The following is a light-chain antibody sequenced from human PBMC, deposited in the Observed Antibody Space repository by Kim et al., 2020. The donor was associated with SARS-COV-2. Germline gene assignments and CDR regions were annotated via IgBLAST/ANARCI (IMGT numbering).Light chain of an antibody. J-gene: IGKJ1*01. CDR2: GAS. Sequence: EIVLTQSPGTLSLSAGERATLSCRASQSVSTKYLAWYQQKPGQAPRLLIYGASSRATGIPDRFSGSGSGTDFTLTISRLEPEDFAVYYCQRCAGSPEWTFGQGTKVDIK. CDR1: QSVSTKY. V-gene: IGKV3-20*01. CDR3: QRCAGSPEWT.